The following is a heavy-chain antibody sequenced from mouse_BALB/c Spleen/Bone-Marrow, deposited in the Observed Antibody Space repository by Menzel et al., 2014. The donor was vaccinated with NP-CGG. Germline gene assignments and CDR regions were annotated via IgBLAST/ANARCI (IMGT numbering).Heavy chain of an antibody. CDR1: GFNIKDTS. V-gene: IGHV14-3*02. CDR2: IDPANGNT. J-gene: IGHJ2*01. Sequence: VQLKHSGAELVKPGASVKLSCTGSGFNIKDTSMHWVKQRPEQGLEWIGRIDPANGNTKYDPKFQGKATITADTSSNTAYLQLTSLTSEDTAVYYCTRGEDYWGQGTTLAVSS. CDR3: TRGEDY.